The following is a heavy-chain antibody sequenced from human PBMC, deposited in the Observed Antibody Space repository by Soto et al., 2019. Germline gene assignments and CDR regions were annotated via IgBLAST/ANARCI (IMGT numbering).Heavy chain of an antibody. J-gene: IGHJ4*02. CDR2: IYYSGST. V-gene: IGHV4-31*03. D-gene: IGHD6-13*01. CDR1: GGSISSGGYY. CDR3: ARDGYSSSTLDY. Sequence: KPSETLSLTCTVSGGSISSGGYYWSWIRQHPGKGLEWIGYIYYSGSTYYNPSLKSRVTISVDTSKNQFSLKLSSVTAADTAVYYCARDGYSSSTLDYWGQGTLVTVSS.